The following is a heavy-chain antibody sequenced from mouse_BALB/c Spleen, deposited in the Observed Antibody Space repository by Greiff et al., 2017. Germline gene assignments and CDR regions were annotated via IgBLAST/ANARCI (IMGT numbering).Heavy chain of an antibody. CDR2: ISSGGSYT. V-gene: IGHV5-6-4*01. CDR1: GFTFSSYT. D-gene: IGHD2-1*01. Sequence: EVQVVESGGGLVKPGGSLKLSCAASGFTFSSYTMSWVRQTPEKRLEWVATISSGGSYTYYPDSVKGRFTISRDNAKNTLYLQMSSLKSEDTAMYYCTRDGNYGWFAYWGQGTLVTVSA. J-gene: IGHJ3*01. CDR3: TRDGNYGWFAY.